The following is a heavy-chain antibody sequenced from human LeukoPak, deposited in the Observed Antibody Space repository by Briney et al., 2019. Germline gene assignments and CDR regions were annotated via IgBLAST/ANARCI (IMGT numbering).Heavy chain of an antibody. V-gene: IGHV3-30*02. CDR2: IRYDGSNK. D-gene: IGHD3-9*01. J-gene: IGHJ4*02. Sequence: GGSLRLSCAASGFTFSSYAMHWVRQAPGKGLEWVTFIRYDGSNKYYADSVKGRFTISRDNSKNALYLQMNSLRAEDTAVYYCARLAFLTGYRPFDYWGQGTLVTVSS. CDR1: GFTFSSYA. CDR3: ARLAFLTGYRPFDY.